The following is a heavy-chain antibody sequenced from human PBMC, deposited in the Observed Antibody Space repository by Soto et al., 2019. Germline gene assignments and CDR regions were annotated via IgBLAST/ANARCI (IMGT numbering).Heavy chain of an antibody. CDR2: ISSSSSYI. D-gene: IGHD3-22*01. Sequence: SLRLSCAASGFTFSSYSMNWVRQAPGKGLEWVSSISSSSSYIYYADSVKGRFTISRDNAKNSLYLQMNSLRAEDTAVYYCASERPPYYDTPWGQGTTVTVFS. J-gene: IGHJ6*02. V-gene: IGHV3-21*01. CDR3: ASERPPYYDTP. CDR1: GFTFSSYS.